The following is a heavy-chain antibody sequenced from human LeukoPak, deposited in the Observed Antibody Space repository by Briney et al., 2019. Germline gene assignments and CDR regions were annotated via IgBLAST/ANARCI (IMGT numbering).Heavy chain of an antibody. J-gene: IGHJ4*02. Sequence: GGSLRLSCAASGFTVGNYYMSWVRQAPGKGLEWVSAISGSGGSTYYADSVKGRFTISRDNPKNTLYLQMNSLRAEDTAVYYCAKLLHYDYVWGSYRYRVDYWGQGTLVTVS. V-gene: IGHV3-23*01. CDR3: AKLLHYDYVWGSYRYRVDY. CDR2: ISGSGGST. CDR1: GFTVGNYY. D-gene: IGHD3-16*02.